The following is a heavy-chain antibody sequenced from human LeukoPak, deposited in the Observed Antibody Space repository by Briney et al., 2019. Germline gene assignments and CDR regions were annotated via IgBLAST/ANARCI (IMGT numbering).Heavy chain of an antibody. CDR3: SSGPRRTY. Sequence: PGGSLRLSCAASGFTFSNAWMSWVRQAPGRGLEWVGRIKSKTDGGTTDYAAPVKGRFTISGDDLKNTLYLQMNSLKTEDTAVYYRSSGPRRTYWGQGTLVTVSS. CDR2: IKSKTDGGTT. V-gene: IGHV3-15*01. J-gene: IGHJ4*02. CDR1: GFTFSNAW.